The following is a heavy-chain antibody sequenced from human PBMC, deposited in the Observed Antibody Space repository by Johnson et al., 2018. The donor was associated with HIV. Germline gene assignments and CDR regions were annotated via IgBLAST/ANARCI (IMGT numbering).Heavy chain of an antibody. CDR1: GFSFGSYG. CDR2: IRYDGSNK. J-gene: IGHJ3*02. Sequence: QVQLVESGGGVVQPGRSLRLSCAASGFSFGSYGMHWVRQAPGKGLEWVAFIRYDGSNKYYADSVKGRFTISRDNSKNLLYLQMNSLRTEDRAVYYCARVYYYDNKDGFDIWGQGTTVTVSS. CDR3: ARVYYYDNKDGFDI. V-gene: IGHV3-30*02. D-gene: IGHD3-22*01.